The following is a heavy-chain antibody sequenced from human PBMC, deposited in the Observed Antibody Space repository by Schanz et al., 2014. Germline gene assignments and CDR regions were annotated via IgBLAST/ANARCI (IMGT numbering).Heavy chain of an antibody. J-gene: IGHJ4*02. Sequence: QVQVVQSGGGLVKPGGSLRLSCSASGFTFSIYAMHWVRQAPGKGLEWVAVIWSDGTNEYYADSVKGRFTISGDSSKYTVYLQMNSLRAEDTAVYYCARDRRNADLDYWGQGTLVTVSS. V-gene: IGHV3-33*08. D-gene: IGHD1-1*01. CDR3: ARDRRNADLDY. CDR1: GFTFSIYA. CDR2: IWSDGTNE.